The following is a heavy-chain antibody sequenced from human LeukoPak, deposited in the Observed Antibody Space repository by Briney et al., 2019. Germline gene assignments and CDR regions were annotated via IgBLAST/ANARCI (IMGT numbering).Heavy chain of an antibody. Sequence: GGSLRLSCAASGFTFSNAWMSWVRQAPGKGLEWVSAIRSSGGSTYYADSVKGRFTTSRDNSKNTQYLQMSSLRAEDTAVFYCAKSLGGDYFYYGMDVWGQGTTVTVSS. CDR3: AKSLGGDYFYYGMDV. V-gene: IGHV3-23*01. CDR2: IRSSGGST. CDR1: GFTFSNAW. D-gene: IGHD4-17*01. J-gene: IGHJ6*02.